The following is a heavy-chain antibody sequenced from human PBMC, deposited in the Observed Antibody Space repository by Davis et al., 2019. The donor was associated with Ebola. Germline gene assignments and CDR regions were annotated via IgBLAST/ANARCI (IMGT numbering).Heavy chain of an antibody. J-gene: IGHJ4*02. Sequence: SVKVSCKPSGFTLSGAAVQWVRQARGQPLEWMGWFVAGSGDTNYAQQFQERITFTRDMSTSTVYMELSSLRSDDSAVYYCAASISIFGAVTMQLGYWGQGTLVSVST. V-gene: IGHV1-58*01. CDR1: GFTLSGAA. D-gene: IGHD3-3*01. CDR3: AASISIFGAVTMQLGY. CDR2: FVAGSGDT.